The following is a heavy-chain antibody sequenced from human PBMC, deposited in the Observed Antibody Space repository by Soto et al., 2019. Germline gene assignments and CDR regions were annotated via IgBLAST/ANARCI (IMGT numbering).Heavy chain of an antibody. CDR3: ARGPPLGY. J-gene: IGHJ4*02. CDR1: GGSISSGYY. V-gene: IGHV4-30-2*01. Sequence: PSETLSLTCAVSGGSISSGYYWSWIRQPPGKGLECIGYIYHSGSTYYSPSLKSRVTISVDRSKNQFSLKLSSVTAADTAVYYCARGPPLGYWGQGTLVTVSS. CDR2: IYHSGST.